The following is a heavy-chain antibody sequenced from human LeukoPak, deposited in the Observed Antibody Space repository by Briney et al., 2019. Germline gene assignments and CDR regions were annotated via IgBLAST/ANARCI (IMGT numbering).Heavy chain of an antibody. V-gene: IGHV3-21*01. D-gene: IGHD6-13*01. Sequence: GSLRLSCAASGFTFSSYEMNWVRQAPGKGLEWVSSISSSSSYIYYADSVKGRFTISRDNAKNSLYLQMNSLRAEDTAVYYCARAPPYSSSWYGDYWGQGTLVTVSS. CDR1: GFTFSSYE. CDR3: ARAPPYSSSWYGDY. CDR2: ISSSSSYI. J-gene: IGHJ4*02.